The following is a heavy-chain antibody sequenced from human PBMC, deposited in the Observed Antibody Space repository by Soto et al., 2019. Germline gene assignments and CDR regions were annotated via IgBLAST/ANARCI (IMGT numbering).Heavy chain of an antibody. CDR1: GFTFSSYG. J-gene: IGHJ4*02. CDR2: IWYDGSNK. CDR3: ARSGSNYPKFDY. D-gene: IGHD4-4*01. V-gene: IGHV3-33*01. Sequence: GGSLRLSCAASGFTFSSYGMHWVRQAPGKGLEWVAVIWYDGSNKYYADSVKGRFTISRDNSKNTLYLQMNSLRAEDTAVYYCARSGSNYPKFDYWGQGTLVTVSS.